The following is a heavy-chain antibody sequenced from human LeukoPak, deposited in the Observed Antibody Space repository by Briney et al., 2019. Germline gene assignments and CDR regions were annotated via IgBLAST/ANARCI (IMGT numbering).Heavy chain of an antibody. V-gene: IGHV1-18*01. CDR1: GYNFRNYG. Sequence: ASVTVSLKASGYNFRNYGIGWVRQAPRQGLEWMGWITAGNGNTNYAQKVQGRVTMTTDTSTSTAYMELRSLRSDDPAVYFCARDSARGYSYGYNAFYTCGPGKMVTVSS. D-gene: IGHD5-18*01. CDR3: ARDSARGYSYGYNAFYT. J-gene: IGHJ3*02. CDR2: ITAGNGNT.